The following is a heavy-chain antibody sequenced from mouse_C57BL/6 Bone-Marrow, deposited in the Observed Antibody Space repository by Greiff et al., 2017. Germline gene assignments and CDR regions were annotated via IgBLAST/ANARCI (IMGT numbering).Heavy chain of an antibody. CDR2: IDPSDSYT. Sequence: QVQLKQPGAELVMPGASVKLSCKASGYTFTSYWMHWVKQRPGQGLEWIGEIDPSDSYTNYNQKFKGKSTLTVDKSSSTAYMQLSSLTSEDSAVYYCARGPPFAYWGQGTLVTVSA. V-gene: IGHV1-69*01. CDR3: ARGPPFAY. CDR1: GYTFTSYW. J-gene: IGHJ3*01.